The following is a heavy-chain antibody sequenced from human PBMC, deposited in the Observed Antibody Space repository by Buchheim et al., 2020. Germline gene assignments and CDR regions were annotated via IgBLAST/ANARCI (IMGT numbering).Heavy chain of an antibody. V-gene: IGHV3-21*01. CDR1: GFTFSNYN. CDR2: ISGSSSHI. J-gene: IGHJ4*02. D-gene: IGHD3-22*01. Sequence: EVQLMESGGGLVNPGGSLRLACAASGFTFSNYNMHWVRQAPGKGLEWVSSISGSSSHIYHADSLRGRITISRDNAKNSLYLKMNSLSAEDTAVYYCARNEAYYDRSGYFLYWGQGT. CDR3: ARNEAYYDRSGYFLY.